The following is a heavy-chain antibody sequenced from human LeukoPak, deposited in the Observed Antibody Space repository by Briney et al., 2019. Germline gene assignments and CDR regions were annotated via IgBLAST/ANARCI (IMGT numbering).Heavy chain of an antibody. D-gene: IGHD3-3*01. CDR2: ISAYNGNT. J-gene: IGHJ4*02. V-gene: IGHV1-18*01. CDR1: GYTFTSYG. CDR3: AREAYYDFWSGPYYFDY. Sequence: ASVKVSCKASGYTFTSYGISWVRQAPGQGLEWMGWISAYNGNTNYAQKLQGRVTMTTDTSTSTAYMELRSLRSDDAAVYYCAREAYYDFWSGPYYFDYWGQGTLVTVSS.